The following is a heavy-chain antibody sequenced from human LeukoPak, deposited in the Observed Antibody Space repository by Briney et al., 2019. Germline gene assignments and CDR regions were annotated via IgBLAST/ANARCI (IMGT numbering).Heavy chain of an antibody. D-gene: IGHD5-18*01. Sequence: SETLSLTCTVSGGSISSYYWSWIWQPPGKGLEWIGCIYYSGSTNYNPSLKSRVTISVDTSKNQFSLKLSSVTAADTAVYYCARARRDRGYSYYYFDYWGQGTLVTVSS. CDR3: ARARRDRGYSYYYFDY. CDR1: GGSISSYY. J-gene: IGHJ4*02. CDR2: IYYSGST. V-gene: IGHV4-59*01.